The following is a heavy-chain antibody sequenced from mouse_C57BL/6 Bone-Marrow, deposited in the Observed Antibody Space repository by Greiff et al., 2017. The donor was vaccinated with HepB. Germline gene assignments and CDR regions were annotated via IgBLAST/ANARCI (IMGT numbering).Heavy chain of an antibody. J-gene: IGHJ2*01. CDR1: GFTFSDYG. CDR3: ARGLVFITTVVATDY. V-gene: IGHV5-17*01. CDR2: ISSGSSTI. Sequence: EVHLVESGGGLVKPGGSLKLSCAASGFTFSDYGMHWVRQAPEKGLEWVAYISSGSSTIYYADTVKGRFTISRDNAKNTLFLQMTSLRSEDTAMYYCARGLVFITTVVATDYWGQGTTLTVSS. D-gene: IGHD1-1*01.